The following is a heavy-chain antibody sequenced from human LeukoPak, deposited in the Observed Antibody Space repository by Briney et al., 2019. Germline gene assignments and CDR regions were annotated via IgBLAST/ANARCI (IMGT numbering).Heavy chain of an antibody. J-gene: IGHJ6*02. Sequence: GGSLSLSCVASGYTFSSYGMHWVRQAPGKGLEWVAVIWYDGSVQYYADSVKGRFTISRDNSKNTLHLQMNSLRAEDTAVHYCARVAGLRRPMDVWGQGTTVTVAS. CDR3: ARVAGLRRPMDV. V-gene: IGHV3-33*01. D-gene: IGHD2-15*01. CDR2: IWYDGSVQ. CDR1: GYTFSSYG.